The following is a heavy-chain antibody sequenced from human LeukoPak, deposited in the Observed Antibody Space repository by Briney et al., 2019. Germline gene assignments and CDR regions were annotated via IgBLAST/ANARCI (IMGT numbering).Heavy chain of an antibody. V-gene: IGHV4-34*01. CDR3: AGGGYCSSGSCYSGWFDP. CDR2: INQSGST. CDR1: GGSFSGYY. J-gene: IGHJ5*02. D-gene: IGHD2-15*01. Sequence: SQTLSLTCAVYGGSFSGYYWSWIRHPPAKGREWVGEINQSGSTNYNPSLKSRVTISVDTSKNQFSLKLSSVIAADTAVYYCAGGGYCSSGSCYSGWFDPWGQGTLVTVSS.